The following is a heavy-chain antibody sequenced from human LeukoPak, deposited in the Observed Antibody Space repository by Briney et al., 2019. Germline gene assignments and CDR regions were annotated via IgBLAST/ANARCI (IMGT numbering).Heavy chain of an antibody. CDR1: GFTFSSHG. CDR3: ARDMDTSAWYRSFDY. V-gene: IGHV3-30*03. D-gene: IGHD6-19*01. J-gene: IGHJ4*02. CDR2: ISFDGSNK. Sequence: GGSLRLSCVASGFTFSSHGTHWVRQAPGKGLEWVAVISFDGSNKYFADSVKGRFTISRDNSKNTLYLQMNSLRAEDTAVYYCARDMDTSAWYRSFDYWGQGTLVTVSS.